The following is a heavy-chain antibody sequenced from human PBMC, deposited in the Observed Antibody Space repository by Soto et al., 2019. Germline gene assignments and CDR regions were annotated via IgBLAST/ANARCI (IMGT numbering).Heavy chain of an antibody. CDR3: ARMTASGTEWFDP. D-gene: IGHD6-13*01. CDR2: IYYSGST. CDR1: GGSISSYY. J-gene: IGHJ5*01. Sequence: SETLSLTCTVSGGSISSYYWSWIRQPPGKGLEWIGYIYYSGSTNYNPSLKSRVTISVDTSKNQFSLKLSSVTAADTAVYYCARMTASGTEWFDPWGQGTLVTVSS. V-gene: IGHV4-59*01.